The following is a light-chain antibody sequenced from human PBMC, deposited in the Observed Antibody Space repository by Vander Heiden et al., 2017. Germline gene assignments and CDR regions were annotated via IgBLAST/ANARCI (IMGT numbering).Light chain of an antibody. CDR2: ANN. J-gene: IGLJ2*01. Sequence: QSVLTQPPSVSGAPGQWVTISCTGTGSNIGSGYDVHWYHQVPGTAPKLLIFANNNRPSGVPDRFSGSKSGTSASLAITGLQAEDEADYYCQSYDSSVSGSVFGGGTKLTV. CDR1: GSNIGSGYD. CDR3: QSYDSSVSGSV. V-gene: IGLV1-40*01.